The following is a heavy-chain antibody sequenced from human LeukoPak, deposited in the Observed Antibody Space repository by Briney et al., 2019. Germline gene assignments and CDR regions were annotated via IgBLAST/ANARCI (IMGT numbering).Heavy chain of an antibody. Sequence: SETLSLTCTVSGGSISSYYWSWIRRPPGKGLEWIGYIYYSGSTNYNPSLKSRVTISVDTSKNQFSLKLSSVTAADTAVYYCARSEPYYDFWSGYSYYYGMDVWGQGTTVTVSS. CDR3: ARSEPYYDFWSGYSYYYGMDV. CDR1: GGSISSYY. D-gene: IGHD3-3*01. CDR2: IYYSGST. V-gene: IGHV4-59*01. J-gene: IGHJ6*02.